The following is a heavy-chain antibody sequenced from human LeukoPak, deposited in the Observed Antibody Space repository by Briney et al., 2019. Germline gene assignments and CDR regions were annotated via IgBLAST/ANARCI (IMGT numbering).Heavy chain of an antibody. CDR3: ARVAAVAGYYYYYYMDV. Sequence: GGSLRLSCVVSGFTLRSFGMHWVRQAPGKGLEWVSAISGRGGSTYYADSVKGRFTISRDNSKNTLYLQMNSLRAEDTAVYYCARVAAVAGYYYYYYMDVWGKGTTVTVSS. CDR2: ISGRGGST. J-gene: IGHJ6*03. V-gene: IGHV3-23*01. CDR1: GFTLRSFG. D-gene: IGHD6-19*01.